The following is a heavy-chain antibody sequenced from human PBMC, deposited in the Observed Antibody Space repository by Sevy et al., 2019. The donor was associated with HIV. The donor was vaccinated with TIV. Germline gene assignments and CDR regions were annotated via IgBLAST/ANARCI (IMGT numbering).Heavy chain of an antibody. CDR3: STHAGIAAAGRVFDY. J-gene: IGHJ4*02. CDR2: TRNKADNYTT. V-gene: IGHV3-72*01. Sequence: GESLKISCAASGFTFSDHYMEWVRQAPGKGLEWVGRTRNKADNYTTEYAASVKGRFTISRDDSKNSLYLQMNSLKTEDTAVYYCSTHAGIAAAGRVFDYWGQGTLVTVSS. CDR1: GFTFSDHY. D-gene: IGHD6-13*01.